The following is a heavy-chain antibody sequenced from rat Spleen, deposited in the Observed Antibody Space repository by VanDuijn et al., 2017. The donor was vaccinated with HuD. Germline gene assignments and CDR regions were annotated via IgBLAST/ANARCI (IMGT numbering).Heavy chain of an antibody. CDR1: GFTFSNYD. Sequence: EVQLVESGGGLVQPGRSMKLSCAASGFTFSNYDMAWVRQAPKKGLEWVAAISYDGSKTYYRDSVKGRFTISRDNARSTLNLHMDSLRSEDTAIYYCTRRGYLSDWYFDLWGPGTMVTVSS. V-gene: IGHV5-7*01. CDR2: ISYDGSKT. CDR3: TRRGYLSDWYFDL. D-gene: IGHD4-4*01. J-gene: IGHJ1*01.